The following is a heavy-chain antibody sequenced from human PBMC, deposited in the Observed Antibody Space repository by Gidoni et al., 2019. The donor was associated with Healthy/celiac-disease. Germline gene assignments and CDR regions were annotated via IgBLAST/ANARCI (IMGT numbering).Heavy chain of an antibody. CDR3: ARDHDSSSSVDY. CDR2: INRNSGGT. CDR1: GSLFNGYY. J-gene: IGHJ4*02. V-gene: IGHV1-2*02. Sequence: QVQLVQSGAEVKKPGASGKVPCKASGSLFNGYYMHWVRQAPGQGLKWMGWINRNSGGTNDAQKFQGRVTMTRDTSISTAYMELSRLRSDDTAVYSCARDHDSSSSVDYWGQGTLVTVSS. D-gene: IGHD6-6*01.